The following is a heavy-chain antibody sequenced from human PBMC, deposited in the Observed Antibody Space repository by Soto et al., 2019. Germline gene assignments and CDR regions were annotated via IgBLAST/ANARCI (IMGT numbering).Heavy chain of an antibody. V-gene: IGHV2-5*02. CDR2: IYCDDDK. J-gene: IGHJ4*02. CDR3: AHGGLGLYPFEY. Sequence: QITLKESGPTLVKPTQTLTLTCTFSGFSLSTSRVGVGWIRQPPGKALEWLPLIYCDDDKRYSPSLKSRLTITKDTSKNQVVLTMTNMDPVDTATYYCAHGGLGLYPFEYWGQGTLVTVSS. D-gene: IGHD3-16*01. CDR1: GFSLSTSRVG.